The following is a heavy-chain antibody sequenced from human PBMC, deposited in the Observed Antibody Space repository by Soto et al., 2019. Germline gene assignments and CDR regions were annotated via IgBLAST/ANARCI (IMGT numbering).Heavy chain of an antibody. V-gene: IGHV3-33*01. J-gene: IGHJ6*03. Sequence: GGSLRLSSAASGFTFSSYGMHWVRQAPGKGLEWVAVIWYDGSNKYYADSVKGRFTISRDNSKNTLYLQMNSLRAEDTAVYYCATQWLLPHLFYYYYYMDVWGKGTTVTVSS. CDR1: GFTFSSYG. CDR2: IWYDGSNK. CDR3: ATQWLLPHLFYYYYYMDV. D-gene: IGHD2-15*01.